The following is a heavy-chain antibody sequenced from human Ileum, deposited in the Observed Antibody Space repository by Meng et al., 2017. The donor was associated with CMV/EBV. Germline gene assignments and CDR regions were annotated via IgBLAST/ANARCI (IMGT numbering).Heavy chain of an antibody. CDR2: IKTKTDDGTT. D-gene: IGHD6-6*01. CDR3: TTFYSSSSLWFDP. J-gene: IGHJ5*02. V-gene: IGHV3-15*01. CDR1: GFIFTNAW. Sequence: GESLKISCAASGFIFTNAWMNWVRQAPGRGLEWVGRIKTKTDDGTTDYAAPVRGRFTISSDDSENILYLQMNSLKTEDTALYYCTTFYSSSSLWFDPWGQGTLVTVSS.